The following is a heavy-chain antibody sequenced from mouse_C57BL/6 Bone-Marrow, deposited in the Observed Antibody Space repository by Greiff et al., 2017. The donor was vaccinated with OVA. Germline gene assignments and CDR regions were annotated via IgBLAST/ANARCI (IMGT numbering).Heavy chain of an antibody. D-gene: IGHD1-1*01. CDR3: AREPIFTTVVATDAMDY. CDR1: GYTFTDYY. Sequence: EVQLQQSGPELVKPGASVKISCKASGYTFTDYYMNWVKQSHGKSLEWIGDINPNNGGTSYNQKFKGKATLTVDKSSSTAYMELRSLTSEDSAVYYCAREPIFTTVVATDAMDYWGQGTSVTVSS. CDR2: INPNNGGT. V-gene: IGHV1-26*01. J-gene: IGHJ4*01.